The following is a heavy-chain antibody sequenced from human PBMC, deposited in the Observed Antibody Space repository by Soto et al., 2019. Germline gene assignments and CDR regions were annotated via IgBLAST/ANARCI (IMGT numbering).Heavy chain of an antibody. CDR1: GGSFSGYY. J-gene: IGHJ4*02. V-gene: IGHV4-34*01. CDR2: INHSGST. Sequence: PSETLSLTCAVYGGSFSGYYSSWIRQPPGKGLEWIGEINHSGSTNYNPSLKSRVTISVDTSKNQFSLKLSSVTAADTAVYYCARSGRDCSSTSCTPGADDYWGQGTLVTVSS. CDR3: ARSGRDCSSTSCTPGADDY. D-gene: IGHD2-2*01.